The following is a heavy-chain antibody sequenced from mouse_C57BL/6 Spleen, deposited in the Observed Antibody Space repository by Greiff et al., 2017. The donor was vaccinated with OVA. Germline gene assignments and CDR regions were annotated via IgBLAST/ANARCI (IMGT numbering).Heavy chain of an antibody. V-gene: IGHV1-64*01. Sequence: QVQLQQPGAELVKPGASVKLSCKASGYTFTSYWMHWVKQRPGQGLEWIGMIHPNSGSTNYNEKFKSKATLTVDKSSSTAYMQLSSLTSEDSAVYYCARPPYYGSTSFDYWGQGTTLTVSS. J-gene: IGHJ2*01. CDR1: GYTFTSYW. CDR3: ARPPYYGSTSFDY. D-gene: IGHD1-1*01. CDR2: IHPNSGST.